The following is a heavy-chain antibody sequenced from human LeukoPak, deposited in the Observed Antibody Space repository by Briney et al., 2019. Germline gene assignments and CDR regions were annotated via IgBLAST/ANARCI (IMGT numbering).Heavy chain of an antibody. J-gene: IGHJ3*02. CDR1: GFTFSSYD. V-gene: IGHV3-13*01. Sequence: GGSLRLSCAASGFTFSSYDMHWVRQATGKGLEWVSAIGTAGDTYYPGSVKGRFTISRENAKNSLCLQMNSLRAGDTAVYYCARGGGRDGYRQGAFDIWGQGTMVTVSS. CDR2: IGTAGDT. CDR3: ARGGGRDGYRQGAFDI. D-gene: IGHD5-24*01.